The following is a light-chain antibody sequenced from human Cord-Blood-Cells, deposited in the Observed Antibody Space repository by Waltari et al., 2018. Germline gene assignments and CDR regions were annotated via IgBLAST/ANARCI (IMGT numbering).Light chain of an antibody. CDR2: GNS. CDR3: QSYDSSLSVVV. Sequence: QSVLTQPPSVSGAPGQRVTISCTGSSSNIGAGYDVHWYQQRPGTAPKLLIYGNSHRPTGVPDRFSGSKSCTSASLAITVLQAEDEADYYCQSYDSSLSVVVFGGGTKLTVL. J-gene: IGLJ2*01. V-gene: IGLV1-40*01. CDR1: SSNIGAGYD.